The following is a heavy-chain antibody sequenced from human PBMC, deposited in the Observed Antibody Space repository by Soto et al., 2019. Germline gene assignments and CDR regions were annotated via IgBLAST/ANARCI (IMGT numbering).Heavy chain of an antibody. J-gene: IGHJ3*02. CDR1: WGRCVDAG. CDR2: IKSKTDGGTT. CDR3: PTDRSIVGALDAFDI. D-gene: IGHD1-26*01. Sequence: GGVQRLCNRAPWGRCVDAGGRCILEGTGEVLEWVGRIKSKTDGGTTDYAAPVKGRFTISRDDSKNTLYLQMNSLKTEDTAVYYCPTDRSIVGALDAFDIWVNGTTVTVSS. V-gene: IGHV3-15*01.